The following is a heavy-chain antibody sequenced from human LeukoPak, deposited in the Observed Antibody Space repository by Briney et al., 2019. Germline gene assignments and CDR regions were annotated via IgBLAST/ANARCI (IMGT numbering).Heavy chain of an antibody. D-gene: IGHD5-12*01. CDR1: GFTFSDYY. J-gene: IGHJ4*02. CDR3: ARDGGYSGYDFDY. V-gene: IGHV3-11*06. CDR2: ISSSSSYT. Sequence: GGSLRLSCAASGFTFSDYYMSWIRQAPGKGLGWVSYISSSSSYTNYADSVKGRFTISRDNAKNSLYLQMNSLRAEDTAVYYCARDGGYSGYDFDYWGQGTLVTVSS.